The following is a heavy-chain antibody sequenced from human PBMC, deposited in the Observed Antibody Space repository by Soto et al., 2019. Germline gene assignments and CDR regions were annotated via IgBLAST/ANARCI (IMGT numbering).Heavy chain of an antibody. V-gene: IGHV1-69*01. D-gene: IGHD4-17*01. Sequence: QVQLVQSGAEVKKPGSSVKVSCKASGGTFSSYAISWVRQAPGQGLEWMGGIIPIFGTANYAQKFQGRVTITADESTSKAYMELSRLRSEDTAVYYCARAVHDYGDYCLNYWGQGTLVTVSS. CDR1: GGTFSSYA. J-gene: IGHJ4*02. CDR3: ARAVHDYGDYCLNY. CDR2: IIPIFGTA.